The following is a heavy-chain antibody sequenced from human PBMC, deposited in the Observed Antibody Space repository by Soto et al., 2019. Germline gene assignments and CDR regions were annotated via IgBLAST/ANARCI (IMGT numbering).Heavy chain of an antibody. Sequence: ASVKVSCKASGYTFTGYYMHWVRQAPGQGLEWMGWINPNSGGTNYAQKFQGRVTMTRDTSISTAYMELSRLRSDDTAVYYCARDRFVVVPAAINWFDPWGQGTPVTVSS. CDR3: ARDRFVVVPAAINWFDP. D-gene: IGHD2-2*02. V-gene: IGHV1-2*02. CDR2: INPNSGGT. J-gene: IGHJ5*02. CDR1: GYTFTGYY.